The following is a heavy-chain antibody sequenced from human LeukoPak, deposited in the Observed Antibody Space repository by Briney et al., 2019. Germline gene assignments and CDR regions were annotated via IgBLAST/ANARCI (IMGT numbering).Heavy chain of an antibody. CDR3: ATATCSSTSCYQYWFDP. CDR2: FDPEDGET. Sequence: ASVKVSCKASGGTFSSYAISWVRQAPGKGLEWMGGFDPEDGETIYAQKFQGRVTMTEDTSTDTAYMELSSLRSEDTAVYYCATATCSSTSCYQYWFDPWGQGTLVTVSS. CDR1: GGTFSSYA. V-gene: IGHV1-24*01. D-gene: IGHD2-2*01. J-gene: IGHJ5*02.